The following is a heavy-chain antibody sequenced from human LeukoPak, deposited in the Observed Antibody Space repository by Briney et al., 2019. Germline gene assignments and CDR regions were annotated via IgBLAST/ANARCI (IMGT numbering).Heavy chain of an antibody. CDR2: INPSGGST. J-gene: IGHJ4*02. V-gene: IGHV1-46*01. D-gene: IGHD3-3*01. Sequence: GASVKASCKASGCTFTSYYMHWVRQAPGQGLEWMGIINPSGGSTSYAQKFQGRVTMTRDMSTSTVYMELSSLRSEDTAVYYCARSNGFWSDFDYWGQGTLVTVSS. CDR1: GCTFTSYY. CDR3: ARSNGFWSDFDY.